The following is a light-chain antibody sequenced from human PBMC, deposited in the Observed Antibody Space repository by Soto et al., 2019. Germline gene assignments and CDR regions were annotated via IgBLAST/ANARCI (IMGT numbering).Light chain of an antibody. J-gene: IGKJ1*01. CDR3: QQYNVWWT. CDR2: NAS. CDR1: QSVGSS. V-gene: IGKV3-15*01. Sequence: EIMMTQSPATLSVSPGERATLSCRASQSVGSSLAWYQQRPGQTPRLLIFNASTRASGIPTRFSGSGSGSDFSLAISSLQSEDFAVYYWQQYNVWWTFGQGTKVE.